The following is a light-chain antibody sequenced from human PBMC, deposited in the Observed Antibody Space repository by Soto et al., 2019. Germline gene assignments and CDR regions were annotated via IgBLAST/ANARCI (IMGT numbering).Light chain of an antibody. CDR3: QHYNSYSEA. CDR2: DAS. CDR1: QDISKF. Sequence: DIQMTQSPSSLSASVGDRVTITCQASQDISKFLNWYQHKPGEAPKLLIYDASNLKRGVPSRFSGSGSGTDFTFTIDSLQPDDFATYYCQHYNSYSEAFGQGTKVDIK. J-gene: IGKJ1*01. V-gene: IGKV1-33*01.